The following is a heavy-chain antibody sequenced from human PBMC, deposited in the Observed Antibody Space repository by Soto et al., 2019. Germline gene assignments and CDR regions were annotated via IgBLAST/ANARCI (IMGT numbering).Heavy chain of an antibody. V-gene: IGHV4-30-2*01. D-gene: IGHD1-26*01. J-gene: IGHJ6*02. CDR2: IYHSGST. CDR1: GGFIISGGYS. Sequence: TLSLTCAVSGGFIISGGYSWTWIRQPPGKGLEWIGYIYHSGSTYYNPSLKSRVTISVDRSKNQFSLKLSSVTAADTAVYYRASGMGEYYYYGMDVWGQGTTVTVSS. CDR3: ASGMGEYYYYGMDV.